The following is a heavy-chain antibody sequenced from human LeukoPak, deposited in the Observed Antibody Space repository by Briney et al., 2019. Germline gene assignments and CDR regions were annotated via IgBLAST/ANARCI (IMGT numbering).Heavy chain of an antibody. J-gene: IGHJ6*02. CDR2: IWYDGSNK. V-gene: IGHV3-33*08. D-gene: IGHD2-15*01. CDR3: ARARRYCSGGSCYVDYYYYGMDV. CDR1: GFTFSSYA. Sequence: PGGSLRLSCAASGFTFSSYAMSWVRQAPGKGLEWVAVIWYDGSNKYYADSVKGRFTISRDNSKNTLYLQMNSLRAEDTAVYYCARARRYCSGGSCYVDYYYYGMDVWGQGTTVTVSS.